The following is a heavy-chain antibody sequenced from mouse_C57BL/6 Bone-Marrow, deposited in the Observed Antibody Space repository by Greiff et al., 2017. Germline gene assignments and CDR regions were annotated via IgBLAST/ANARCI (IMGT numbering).Heavy chain of an antibody. CDR1: GFNIKDDY. CDR2: IDPENGDT. CDR3: TTILRFYLDH. D-gene: IGHD1-1*01. Sequence: VQLQQSGAELVRPGASVKLSCTASGFNIKDDYMHWVKQRPEQGLEWIGWIDPENGDTEYASKFQGQATITADTSSNTAYLQLSSLTSEDTAVYYCTTILRFYLDHWGQGNTLPVSS. J-gene: IGHJ2*01. V-gene: IGHV14-4*01.